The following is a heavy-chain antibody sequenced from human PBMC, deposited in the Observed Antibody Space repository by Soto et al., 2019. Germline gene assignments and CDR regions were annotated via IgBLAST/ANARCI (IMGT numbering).Heavy chain of an antibody. V-gene: IGHV3-23*01. CDR3: AKVSSSWYAGFFDL. Sequence: PGGSLILSCTASGFTFSRHAMTWVRQAPGKGLEWVSGLSDSGGSIYYADSVKGRFTISRDNSMNTLYLQMNTLRAEDTAIYYCAKVSSSWYAGFFDLWGQGT. CDR2: LSDSGGSI. D-gene: IGHD6-13*01. J-gene: IGHJ4*02. CDR1: GFTFSRHA.